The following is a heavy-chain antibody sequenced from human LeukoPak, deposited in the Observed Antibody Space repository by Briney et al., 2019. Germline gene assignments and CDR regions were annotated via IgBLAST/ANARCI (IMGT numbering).Heavy chain of an antibody. CDR2: IRYDGSNK. Sequence: GGSLRLSCVASGFTFSSYGMHWVRQAPGKGLEWVAFIRYDGSNKYYADSVKGRFTISRDNSKNTLYLQMNSLRAEDTAVYYCAKVHVILAVAGPFDYWGQGTLVTVSS. CDR3: AKVHVILAVAGPFDY. CDR1: GFTFSSYG. D-gene: IGHD6-19*01. V-gene: IGHV3-30*02. J-gene: IGHJ4*02.